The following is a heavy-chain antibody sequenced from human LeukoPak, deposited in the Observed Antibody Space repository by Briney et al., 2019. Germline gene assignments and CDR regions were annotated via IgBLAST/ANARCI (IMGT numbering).Heavy chain of an antibody. CDR1: GYSFTIYW. J-gene: IGHJ4*02. V-gene: IGHV5-51*01. D-gene: IGHD6-19*01. Sequence: GESLKISCKGSGYSFTIYWIGWVRQMPGKGLEWMGIIYPGDSDTRYSPSFQGQVTFSADRSINTAYLQWSSLKASDTAIYYCARRLKNSNGWTFDYWGQGTLVIFSS. CDR2: IYPGDSDT. CDR3: ARRLKNSNGWTFDY.